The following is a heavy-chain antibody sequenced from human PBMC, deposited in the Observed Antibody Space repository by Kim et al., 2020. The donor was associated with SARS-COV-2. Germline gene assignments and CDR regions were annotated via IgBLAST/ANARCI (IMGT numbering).Heavy chain of an antibody. CDR1: GGTISSYY. D-gene: IGHD3-22*01. Sequence: SETLSLTCTASGGTISSYYWSWIRQPPGKGLEWIGYIYYSGSTNYNPSPKSRVTISVDTSKNQFSLKLSSVTAADTAVYYCAGVGGSYDSSGYYYGWYFDLWGRGTLVTVSS. CDR2: IYYSGST. CDR3: AGVGGSYDSSGYYYGWYFDL. V-gene: IGHV4-59*01. J-gene: IGHJ2*01.